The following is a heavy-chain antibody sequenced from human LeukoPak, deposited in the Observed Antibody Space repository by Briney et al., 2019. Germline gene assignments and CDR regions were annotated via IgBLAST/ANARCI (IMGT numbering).Heavy chain of an antibody. CDR3: AKAQITIFGVVTALTY. CDR1: GFTFSSYA. Sequence: GGSLRLSCAASGFTFSSYAMSWVRQAPGKGLEWVSAISGSGGSTYYADSVKGRFTISRDNSKNTLYLQMNSLRAEDTAVYYCAKAQITIFGVVTALTYWGQGTLVTVPS. V-gene: IGHV3-23*01. J-gene: IGHJ4*02. D-gene: IGHD3-3*01. CDR2: ISGSGGST.